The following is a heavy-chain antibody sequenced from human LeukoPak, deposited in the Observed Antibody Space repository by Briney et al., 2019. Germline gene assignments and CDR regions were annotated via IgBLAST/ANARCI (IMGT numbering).Heavy chain of an antibody. J-gene: IGHJ3*02. CDR2: IYYSGST. V-gene: IGHV4-59*08. Sequence: SETLSLTCTVSGGSISSYYWSWIRQPPGKGLEWIGYIYYSGSTNYNPSLKSRVTISVDTSKNQFSPKLSSVTAADTAMYYCARQGCSGGSCYSPDTRYAFDIWGQGTMVTVSS. CDR3: ARQGCSGGSCYSPDTRYAFDI. CDR1: GGSISSYY. D-gene: IGHD2-15*01.